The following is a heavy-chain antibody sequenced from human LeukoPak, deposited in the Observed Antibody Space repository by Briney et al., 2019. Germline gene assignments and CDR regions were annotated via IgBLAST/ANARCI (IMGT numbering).Heavy chain of an antibody. CDR1: GSSSSSYG. CDR2: IGPGGNT. J-gene: IGHJ4*02. Sequence: GGSLRLSCAASGSSSSSYGMSWVRQAPGKGLEWVSAIGPGGNTYYADSVKGRFTTSRDNSKNTVYLQMNSLRAEDTEDTAVYYCAKGGGGYLDYWGQGALVIVSS. V-gene: IGHV3-23*01. CDR3: AKGGGGYLDY. D-gene: IGHD3-10*01.